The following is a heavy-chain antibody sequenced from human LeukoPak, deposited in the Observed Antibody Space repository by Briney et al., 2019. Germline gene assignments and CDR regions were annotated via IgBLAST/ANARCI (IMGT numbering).Heavy chain of an antibody. CDR1: GGSFSGYY. Sequence: PSETLSLTCAVYGGSFSGYYWSWIRQPPGKGLEWIGSIYYSGSTYYNPSLKSRVTISVDTSKNQFSLKLSSVTAADTAVYYCARDSGVPAAINYWGQGTLVTVSS. CDR2: IYYSGST. D-gene: IGHD2-2*01. CDR3: ARDSGVPAAINY. V-gene: IGHV4-34*01. J-gene: IGHJ4*02.